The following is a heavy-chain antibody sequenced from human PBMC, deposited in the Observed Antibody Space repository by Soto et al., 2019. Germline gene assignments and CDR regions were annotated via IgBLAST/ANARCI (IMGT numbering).Heavy chain of an antibody. CDR2: IFPSDSDT. CDR3: ARKDKSGYFNWFDP. D-gene: IGHD3-22*01. V-gene: IGHV5-51*01. Sequence: GESLKISCRTSGYRFTTYWIAWVRQMPGKGLEWMGIIFPSDSDTRYSPSFQGQVTISADRSTSTVFLQWASLKASDTAVYFCARKDKSGYFNWFDPWGQGTLVTVSS. CDR1: GYRFTTYW. J-gene: IGHJ5*02.